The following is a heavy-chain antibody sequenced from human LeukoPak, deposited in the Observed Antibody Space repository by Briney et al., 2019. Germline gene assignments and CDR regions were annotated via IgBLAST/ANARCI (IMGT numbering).Heavy chain of an antibody. Sequence: RPGGSLRLSCAASGFTFSSYGMHWVRQAPGKGLEWVAVISYDGSNKYYADSVKGRFTISRDNSKNTLYLQMNSLRAEDTAVYYCAKDRAQQWLYDYWGQGTLVTVSS. J-gene: IGHJ4*02. CDR3: AKDRAQQWLYDY. V-gene: IGHV3-30*18. CDR2: ISYDGSNK. D-gene: IGHD6-19*01. CDR1: GFTFSSYG.